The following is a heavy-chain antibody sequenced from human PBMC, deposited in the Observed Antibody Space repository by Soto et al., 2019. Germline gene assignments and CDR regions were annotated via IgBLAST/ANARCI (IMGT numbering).Heavy chain of an antibody. D-gene: IGHD2-2*01. Sequence: ASVKVSCKASGYTFTSYGISWVRQAPGQGLEWMGWISAYNGNTNYAQKLQGRVTMTTDTSTSTAYMELRSLRSDDTAVYYCARDWYQLLCRECNWFDPWGQGTLVTVSS. J-gene: IGHJ5*02. CDR2: ISAYNGNT. V-gene: IGHV1-18*01. CDR1: GYTFTSYG. CDR3: ARDWYQLLCRECNWFDP.